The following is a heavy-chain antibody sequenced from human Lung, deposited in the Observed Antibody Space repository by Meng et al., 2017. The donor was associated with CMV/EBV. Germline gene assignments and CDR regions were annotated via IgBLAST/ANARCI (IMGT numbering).Heavy chain of an antibody. CDR1: GSTFSNAW. CDR3: TTDWYYYDSSGRRWFDY. CDR2: IKSKTDGGTT. V-gene: IGHV3-15*01. D-gene: IGHD3-22*01. Sequence: GESLKISCAASGSTFSNAWMSWVRQAPGKGLEWVGRIKSKTDGGTTDYAAPVKGRFTISRDDSKNTLYLQMNSLKTEDTAVYYCTTDWYYYDSSGRRWFDYWGQGTLVXVSS. J-gene: IGHJ4*02.